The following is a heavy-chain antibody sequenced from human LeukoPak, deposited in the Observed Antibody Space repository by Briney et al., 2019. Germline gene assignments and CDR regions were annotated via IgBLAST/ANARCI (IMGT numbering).Heavy chain of an antibody. CDR3: ARGGGWYPY. CDR1: GGSISSYY. J-gene: IGHJ4*02. CDR2: IYYSGST. V-gene: IGHV4-59*01. D-gene: IGHD6-19*01. Sequence: PSETLSLTCTVSGGSISSYYWTWIREPPGKGLEWIGYIYYSGSTNYNPSLTSRVTISVDTSKDQFSLKLSSVTAADTAVYYCARGGGWYPYWGQGTLVTVSS.